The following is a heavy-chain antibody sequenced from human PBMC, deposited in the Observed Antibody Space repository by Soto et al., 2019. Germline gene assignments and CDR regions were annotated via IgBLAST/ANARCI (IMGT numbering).Heavy chain of an antibody. D-gene: IGHD6-13*01. CDR2: IIPIFGTA. CDR1: GGTFSSYA. J-gene: IGHJ5*02. V-gene: IGHV1-69*06. CDR3: AREAAAGRNWFDP. Sequence: SVKVSCKASGGTFSSYAISWVRQAPGQGLEWMGGIIPIFGTANYAQKFQGRVTITADKSTSTAYMELSSLRSEDTAVYYCAREAAAGRNWFDPWGQGTLVTVSS.